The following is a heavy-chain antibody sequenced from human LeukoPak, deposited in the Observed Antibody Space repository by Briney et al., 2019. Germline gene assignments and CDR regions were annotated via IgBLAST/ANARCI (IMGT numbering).Heavy chain of an antibody. J-gene: IGHJ4*02. CDR1: GSTFSNYA. Sequence: SVKVSCKASGSTFSNYAISWVRQAPGQGLEWMGGIIPIFGTANYAQRFQGRVTITADESTTTAYMEVSSLRSEDTAVYYCARGEVPPHYFDSWGQGTLVTVSS. CDR2: IIPIFGTA. V-gene: IGHV1-69*13. CDR3: ARGEVPPHYFDS.